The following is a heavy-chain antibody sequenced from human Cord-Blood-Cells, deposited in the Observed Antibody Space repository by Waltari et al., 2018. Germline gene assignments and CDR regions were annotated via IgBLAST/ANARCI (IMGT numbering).Heavy chain of an antibody. D-gene: IGHD1-26*01. Sequence: EVQLVESGGGLVKPGGSLRLSCAASGFTFSSSSMNWVRQAPGKGLEWVSSISSSSSYIYYADSVKGRFTISRDNAKNSLYLQMNSLRAEDTAVYYCARGSPGSYAFDIWGQGTMVTVSS. V-gene: IGHV3-21*01. J-gene: IGHJ3*02. CDR2: ISSSSSYI. CDR3: ARGSPGSYAFDI. CDR1: GFTFSSSS.